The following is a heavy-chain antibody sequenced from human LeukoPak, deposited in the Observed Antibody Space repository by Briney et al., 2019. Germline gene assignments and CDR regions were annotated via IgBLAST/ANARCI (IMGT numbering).Heavy chain of an antibody. CDR3: ARHVTVTYDAFDL. CDR2: IYNSGST. V-gene: IGHV4-39*01. D-gene: IGHD4-11*01. Sequence: SETLSLTCTVSGGSISNTYYYWGWIRQPPGKGLEWIGSIYNSGSTHYNPSLKSRVTISVDTSKNQFSLKLSSVTAADTAVYYCARHVTVTYDAFDLWGQGTMVTVSS. CDR1: GGSISNTYYY. J-gene: IGHJ3*01.